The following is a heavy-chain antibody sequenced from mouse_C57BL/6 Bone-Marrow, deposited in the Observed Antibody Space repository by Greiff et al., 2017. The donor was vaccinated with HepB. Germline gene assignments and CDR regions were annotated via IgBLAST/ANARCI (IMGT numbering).Heavy chain of an antibody. CDR1: GFTFSDYG. CDR3: ARAGEEKLDFDY. J-gene: IGHJ2*01. Sequence: DVHLVESGGGLVKPGGSLKLSCAASGFTFSDYGMHWVRQAPEKGLEWVAYISSGSSTIYYADTVKGRFTISRDNAKNTLFLQMTSLRSEDTAMYYCARAGEEKLDFDYWGQGTTLTVSS. V-gene: IGHV5-17*01. CDR2: ISSGSSTI.